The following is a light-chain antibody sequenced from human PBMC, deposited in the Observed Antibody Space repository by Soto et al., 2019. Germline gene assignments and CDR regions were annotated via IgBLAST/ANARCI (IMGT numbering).Light chain of an antibody. V-gene: IGLV2-14*01. CDR2: DVS. J-gene: IGLJ1*01. Sequence: QSALTQPASVSGSPGQSITISCTGTSSDVGGYNYVSWYQQHPGKAPKLVIYDVSNRPSGVSNRFSGSKSGNTASLTISGLQVEDEADYYCSSYTCSSTYVFGTGTKVTVL. CDR3: SSYTCSSTYV. CDR1: SSDVGGYNY.